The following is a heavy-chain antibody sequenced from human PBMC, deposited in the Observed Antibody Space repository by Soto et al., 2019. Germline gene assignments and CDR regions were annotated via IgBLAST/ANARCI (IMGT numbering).Heavy chain of an antibody. CDR1: GFSFSSYW. J-gene: IGHJ4*02. V-gene: IGHV3-7*03. CDR3: ARDRCSSTSCFFDY. Sequence: PGGSLRLSCAASGFSFSSYWMGWVRQTPGKGLEWVANIKQDGSDKYYVDSVKGRFTITRDNTKNSLYLQMNSLRAEDTAVYYCARDRCSSTSCFFDYWGRGTLVTSPQ. D-gene: IGHD2-2*01. CDR2: IKQDGSDK.